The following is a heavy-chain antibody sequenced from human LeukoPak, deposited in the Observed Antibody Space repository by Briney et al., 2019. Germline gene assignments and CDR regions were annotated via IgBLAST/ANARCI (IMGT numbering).Heavy chain of an antibody. CDR3: AKFSRQIQLPSFKPTYYFDY. V-gene: IGHV4-34*01. J-gene: IGHJ4*02. D-gene: IGHD5-18*01. CDR2: INHSGST. Sequence: SETLSLTCAVYGGSFSGYYWSWLRQPPGKGLEWIGEINHSGSTNYNPSLKSRVTISVDTSKNQFSLKLRSVTAADTAVYYCAKFSRQIQLPSFKPTYYFDYWGQGTLVTVSS. CDR1: GGSFSGYY.